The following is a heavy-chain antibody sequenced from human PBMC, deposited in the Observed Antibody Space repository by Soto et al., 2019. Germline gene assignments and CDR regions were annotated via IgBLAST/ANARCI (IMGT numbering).Heavy chain of an antibody. Sequence: DTLSLTSAVSGGSSSSNNWWSWVRQPPGKGLEWIGEIYHSGSTNYNPSLKSRVTISVDKSKNQFSLKLSSVTAADTAVYYCARAPSSGETYYYDSSGYYSWGQGTLVTVSS. V-gene: IGHV4-4*02. J-gene: IGHJ4*02. CDR2: IYHSGST. CDR3: ARAPSSGETYYYDSSGYYS. CDR1: GGSSSSNNW. D-gene: IGHD3-22*01.